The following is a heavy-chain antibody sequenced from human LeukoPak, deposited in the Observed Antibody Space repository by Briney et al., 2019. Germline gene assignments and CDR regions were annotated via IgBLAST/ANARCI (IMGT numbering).Heavy chain of an antibody. CDR1: GFTFSDYY. V-gene: IGHV3-11*04. CDR3: ARARVPSRGREYYFDY. D-gene: IGHD3-16*01. Sequence: PGGSLRLSCAASGFTFSDYYMSWIRQAPGKGLEWVSYISSSSSTIYYADSVKGRFTISRDNAKNSLYLQMNSLRAEDTAVYYCARARVPSRGREYYFDYWGQGTLVTVSS. J-gene: IGHJ4*02. CDR2: ISSSSSTI.